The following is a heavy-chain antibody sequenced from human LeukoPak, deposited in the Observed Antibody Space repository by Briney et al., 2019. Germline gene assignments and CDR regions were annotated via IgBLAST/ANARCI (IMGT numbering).Heavy chain of an antibody. CDR2: INHSGST. CDR3: ARGSGGTTSLDWFDP. J-gene: IGHJ5*02. D-gene: IGHD1-7*01. CDR1: GGSFSGYY. Sequence: PSETLSLTCAVYGGSFSGYYWSWIRQPPGKGLEWIGEINHSGSTNYNLSLKSRVTISVDTSKNQFSLKLSSVTAADTAVYYCARGSGGTTSLDWFDPWGQGTLVTVSS. V-gene: IGHV4-34*01.